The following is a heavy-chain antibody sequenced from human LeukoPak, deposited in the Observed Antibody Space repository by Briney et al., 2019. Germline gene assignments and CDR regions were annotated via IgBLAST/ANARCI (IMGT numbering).Heavy chain of an antibody. CDR1: GFTLGDYA. J-gene: IGHJ4*02. Sequence: GGSLRLSCTASGFTLGDYAMSWFRQAPGKGLEWVAVIWYDGSNKYYADSVKGRFTISRDNSKNTLYLQMNSLRAEDTAVYYCARDPYNEGDFDYWGQGTLVTVSS. V-gene: IGHV3-33*01. D-gene: IGHD3-10*01. CDR2: IWYDGSNK. CDR3: ARDPYNEGDFDY.